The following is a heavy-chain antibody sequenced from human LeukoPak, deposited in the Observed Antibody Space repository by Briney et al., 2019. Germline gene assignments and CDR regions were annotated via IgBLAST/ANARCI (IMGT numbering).Heavy chain of an antibody. Sequence: GGSLRLSCAASGFTFSSYAMSWVRQAPGKGLEWVAFIRYDGSNKYYADSVKGRFTISRDNSKNTLYLQMNSLRAEDTAVYYCAKELYYYGSGSYVDIWGQGTMVTVSS. CDR2: IRYDGSNK. V-gene: IGHV3-30*02. J-gene: IGHJ3*02. CDR1: GFTFSSYA. CDR3: AKELYYYGSGSYVDI. D-gene: IGHD3-10*01.